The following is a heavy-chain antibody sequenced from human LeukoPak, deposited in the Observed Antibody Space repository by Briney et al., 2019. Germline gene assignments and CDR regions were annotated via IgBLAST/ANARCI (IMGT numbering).Heavy chain of an antibody. J-gene: IGHJ4*02. Sequence: GASVKVSCKASGYTFTDYYMHWVRQAPGQGLEWMGWINPNSGGTNYAQKFQGRVTMTRDTSISTAYMELSRLRSDDTAVYYCARDRGLTTVTTGFDYWGQGTLVTVSS. V-gene: IGHV1-2*02. CDR1: GYTFTDYY. D-gene: IGHD4-17*01. CDR3: ARDRGLTTVTTGFDY. CDR2: INPNSGGT.